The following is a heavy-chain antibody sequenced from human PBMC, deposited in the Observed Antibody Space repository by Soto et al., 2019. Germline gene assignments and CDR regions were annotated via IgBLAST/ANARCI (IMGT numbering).Heavy chain of an antibody. CDR3: ARDRGEYTSSWFWYFSH. J-gene: IGHJ2*01. V-gene: IGHV4-4*07. D-gene: IGHD6-13*01. Sequence: QLQESGPGLVKPSETQSLTCSVSGASISSFNWNWVRQPAGKGPEWVGRLNIAGTINYNPSLKSRITMSMDTSKNQISLHLRSVTAADTAIYYCARDRGEYTSSWFWYFSHWGHGTLVTVSS. CDR2: LNIAGTI. CDR1: GASISSFN.